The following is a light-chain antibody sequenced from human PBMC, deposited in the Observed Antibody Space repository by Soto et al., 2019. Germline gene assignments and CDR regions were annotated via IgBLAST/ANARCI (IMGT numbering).Light chain of an antibody. CDR1: QSVSGN. CDR3: QQYNNWPPIT. J-gene: IGKJ3*01. V-gene: IGKV3-15*01. CDR2: APS. Sequence: EIVMTQSPATLSVSPGERATLSCRASQSVSGNLAWYQQKPGQAPRLLIYAPSTRATAIPARFSGSGSGTEFTLAISSLQSEAFAVYYCQQYNNWPPITFGPGTKVDIK.